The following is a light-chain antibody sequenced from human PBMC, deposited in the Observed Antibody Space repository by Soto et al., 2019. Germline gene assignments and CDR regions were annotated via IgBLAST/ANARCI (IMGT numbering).Light chain of an antibody. CDR2: DAS. CDR1: QNINNY. CDR3: QQYENLPT. J-gene: IGKJ5*01. V-gene: IGKV1-33*01. Sequence: DIQLTQSPSTLSASVGDRVTITCQASQNINNYLNWYHQKPGRAPKLLIYDASNLEAGVPSRFRGSGSGTDFTFTISRLQPEDIATYYCQQYENLPTFGQGTRLENK.